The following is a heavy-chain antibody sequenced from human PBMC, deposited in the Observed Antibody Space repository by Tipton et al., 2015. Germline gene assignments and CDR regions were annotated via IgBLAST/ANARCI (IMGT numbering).Heavy chain of an antibody. CDR3: ARVPYRGGVIDP. V-gene: IGHV4-61*01. CDR2: IYYSGST. D-gene: IGHD1-26*01. Sequence: TLSLTCDVSGYSISSGYYWSWIRQTPGKGLEWIGYIYYSGSTTYNSSLKSRVTLSIDTSKNQFSLKLSSVTAADTAVYYCARVPYRGGVIDPWGQGTLVIVSS. J-gene: IGHJ5*02. CDR1: GYSISSGYY.